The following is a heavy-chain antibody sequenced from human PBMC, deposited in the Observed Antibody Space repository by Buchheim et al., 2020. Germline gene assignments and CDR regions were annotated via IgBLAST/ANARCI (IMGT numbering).Heavy chain of an antibody. CDR2: ISSSSSSI. V-gene: IGHV3-21*01. CDR3: AREYSSSSGRTFDI. J-gene: IGHJ3*02. CDR1: GFTFNNYN. Sequence: EVQLVESGGGLVKPGGSLRLSCAASGFTFNNYNMNWVRQAPGKGLEWVSSISSSSSSIYYADSVKGRFNISRDKAKNSLYLQMNSLRAEDTAVYYCAREYSSSSGRTFDIWGQGS. D-gene: IGHD6-6*01.